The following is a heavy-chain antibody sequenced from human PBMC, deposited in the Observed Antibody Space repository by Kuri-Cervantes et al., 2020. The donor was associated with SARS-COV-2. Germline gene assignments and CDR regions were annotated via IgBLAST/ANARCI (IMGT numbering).Heavy chain of an antibody. V-gene: IGHV3-48*04. CDR2: ISSSSRTI. Sequence: GESLKISCAASGFTSSNYAMTWVRQAPGKGLEWVSYISSSSRTIYYADSVKGRFSISRDNAKNSLFLQISSPRAEDTAVYYCARTSGPMDVWGQGTTVTVSS. J-gene: IGHJ6*02. CDR1: GFTSSNYA. D-gene: IGHD3-3*01. CDR3: ARTSGPMDV.